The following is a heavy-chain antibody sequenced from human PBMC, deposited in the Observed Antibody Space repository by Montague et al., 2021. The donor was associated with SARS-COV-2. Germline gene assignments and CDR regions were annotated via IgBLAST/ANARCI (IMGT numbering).Heavy chain of an antibody. Sequence: SETLSLTCTVSGGSISSSSYYWGWIRQPPGKGLERIGSIYYSGSTYYNPSLKSRVTISVDTSKNQFSLKLSSVTAADTAVYYCARRGYIAAAYYYYGMDVWGQGTTVTVSS. CDR3: ARRGYIAAAYYYYGMDV. V-gene: IGHV4-39*01. D-gene: IGHD6-13*01. J-gene: IGHJ6*02. CDR2: IYYSGST. CDR1: GGSISSSSYY.